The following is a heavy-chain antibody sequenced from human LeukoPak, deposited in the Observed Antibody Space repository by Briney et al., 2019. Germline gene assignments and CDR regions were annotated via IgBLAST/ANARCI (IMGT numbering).Heavy chain of an antibody. D-gene: IGHD6-13*01. Sequence: SETLSLTCAVYGGSFSGYYWSWIRQPPGKGLEWIGEINHSGSTNYNPSLKSRVTISVDTSKNQFSLKLSSVTAADTAVYYCTRDRNPYSSSWGGHYYYGMDVWGQGTTVTVSS. CDR3: TRDRNPYSSSWGGHYYYGMDV. J-gene: IGHJ6*02. CDR2: INHSGST. V-gene: IGHV4-34*01. CDR1: GGSFSGYY.